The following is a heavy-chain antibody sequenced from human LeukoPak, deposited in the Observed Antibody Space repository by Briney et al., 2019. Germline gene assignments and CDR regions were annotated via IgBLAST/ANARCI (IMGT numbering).Heavy chain of an antibody. CDR1: DASFSASY. J-gene: IGHJ3*02. V-gene: IGHV4-34*01. D-gene: IGHD3-10*01. CDR2: INHSGST. Sequence: TSETLSLTCAVYDASFSASYWIWIRQPPGKGLEWIGEINHSGSTNYNPSLKSRVTISVDTSKNQLSLKLTSVTAADTAVYYCARRPYSSGNYKGAFDIWGQGTMVTVSS. CDR3: ARRPYSSGNYKGAFDI.